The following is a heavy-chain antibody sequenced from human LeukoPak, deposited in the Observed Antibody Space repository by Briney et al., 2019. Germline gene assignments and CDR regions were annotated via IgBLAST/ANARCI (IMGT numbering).Heavy chain of an antibody. Sequence: GGSLRLSCAASGFTFSSFAMSWVRQAPGKGLEWVSSICGTGTVTYYGDSVKGRFTISRDNSKKTVHLEMSGLRADDTAVYYCAKDLYGDGGYCFEYWGQGTWSPSPQ. CDR1: GFTFSSFA. J-gene: IGHJ4*02. D-gene: IGHD2-21*01. CDR3: AKDLYGDGGYCFEY. V-gene: IGHV3-23*01. CDR2: ICGTGTVT.